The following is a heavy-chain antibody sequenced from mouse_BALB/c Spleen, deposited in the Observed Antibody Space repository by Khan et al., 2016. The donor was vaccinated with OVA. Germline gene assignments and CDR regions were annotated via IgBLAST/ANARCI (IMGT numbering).Heavy chain of an antibody. Sequence: QVQLKESGPGLVAPSQSLSITCTVSGFSLTSFIVSWVRQPPGKGLEWLGMIWGDGRTNYHSALISRLNIIKDNSKGQVFLELNCLQTDDTATYYCAKPKFGKGYFEVWGGGTTVTVSS. J-gene: IGHJ1*01. CDR1: GFSLTSFI. CDR3: AKPKFGKGYFEV. CDR2: IWGDGRT. D-gene: IGHD2-10*02. V-gene: IGHV2-3*01.